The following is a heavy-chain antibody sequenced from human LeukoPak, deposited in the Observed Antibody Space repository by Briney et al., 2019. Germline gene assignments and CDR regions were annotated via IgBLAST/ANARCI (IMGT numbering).Heavy chain of an antibody. CDR3: ARAGLFKTTLYYYYYGMDV. J-gene: IGHJ6*02. CDR2: ISYDGSNK. D-gene: IGHD4-11*01. V-gene: IGHV3-30-3*01. Sequence: PGGSLRLSCAASGFTFSSYAMPWVRQAPGKGLEWVAVISYDGSNKYYADSVKGRFTISRDNSKNTLYLQMNSLRAEDTAVYYCARAGLFKTTLYYYYYGMDVWGQGTTVTVSS. CDR1: GFTFSSYA.